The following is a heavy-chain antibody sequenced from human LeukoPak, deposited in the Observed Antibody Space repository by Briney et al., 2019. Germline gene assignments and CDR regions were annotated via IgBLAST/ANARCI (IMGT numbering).Heavy chain of an antibody. D-gene: IGHD4/OR15-4a*01. Sequence: GGSLRLSCAASGFRFNTYWMSWVRQAPGKGLEWVANIKQDGNEKYYADSLKARFTISRDHAKNSLDLQMNSLGADDTAVYYCARDTLGEGEDANYAVYYFDYWGQGTVVTVSS. CDR1: GFRFNTYW. CDR2: IKQDGNEK. CDR3: ARDTLGEGEDANYAVYYFDY. V-gene: IGHV3-7*01. J-gene: IGHJ4*02.